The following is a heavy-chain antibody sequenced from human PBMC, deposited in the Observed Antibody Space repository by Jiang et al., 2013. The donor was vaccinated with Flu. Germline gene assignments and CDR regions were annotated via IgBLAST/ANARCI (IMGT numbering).Heavy chain of an antibody. D-gene: IGHD3-22*01. CDR2: IDWDDDK. Sequence: VKPTQTLTLTCSFSGFSLSTSGICVSWIRQPPGKALEWLARIDWDDDKYYSTSLKTRLTISKDTSKNQVVLTMTNMDPVDTATYYCARMRSKYYYDSGAYYFDSWGQGTLVTVSS. CDR1: GFSLSTSGIC. CDR3: ARMRSKYYYDSGAYYFDS. V-gene: IGHV2-70*11. J-gene: IGHJ4*02.